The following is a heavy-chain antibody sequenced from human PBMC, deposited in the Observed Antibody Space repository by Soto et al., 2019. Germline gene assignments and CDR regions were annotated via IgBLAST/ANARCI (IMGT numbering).Heavy chain of an antibody. CDR3: AKQIYYDILTGTFDY. D-gene: IGHD3-9*01. CDR1: GFTFSSYA. Sequence: GSLRLSCAASGFTFSSYAMSWVRQAPGKGLEWVSAISGSGGSTYYADSVKGRFTISRDNSKNTLYLQMNSLRAEDTAVYYCAKQIYYDILTGTFDYWGQGTLVTVSS. J-gene: IGHJ4*02. V-gene: IGHV3-23*01. CDR2: ISGSGGST.